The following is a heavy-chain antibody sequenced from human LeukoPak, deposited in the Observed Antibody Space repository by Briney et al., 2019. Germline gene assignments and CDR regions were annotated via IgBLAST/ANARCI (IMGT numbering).Heavy chain of an antibody. CDR2: INPNSGGT. D-gene: IGHD6-13*01. CDR3: ALSSMRGSNLCDF. CDR1: GYTSTGYY. V-gene: IGHV1-2*02. J-gene: IGHJ4*02. Sequence: ASVKVSCKASGYTSTGYYMHWVRQAPGQGLEWMGWINPNSGGTNYSQKFQGRVTMTRDTSVSTVSMELTRLTYPDTAVYYCALSSMRGSNLCDFWDRGTLVSVS.